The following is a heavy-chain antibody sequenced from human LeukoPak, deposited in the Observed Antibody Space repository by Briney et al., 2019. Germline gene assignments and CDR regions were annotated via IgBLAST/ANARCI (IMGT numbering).Heavy chain of an antibody. D-gene: IGHD6-6*01. CDR2: INTDGSST. J-gene: IGHJ4*02. V-gene: IGHV3-74*01. CDR1: GFTFSIYW. CDR3: ARGYSSSYRIDY. Sequence: GGSLRLSCAAAGFTFSIYWMHWVRQVPGKGLVWVSRINTDGSSTAYAGSVKGRFTISRDNAKNTPYLQMNSLRAEDTAVYYCARGYSSSYRIDYWGQGTLVTVSS.